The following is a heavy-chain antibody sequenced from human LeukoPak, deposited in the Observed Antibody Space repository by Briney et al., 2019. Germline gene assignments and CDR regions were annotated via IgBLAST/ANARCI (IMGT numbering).Heavy chain of an antibody. Sequence: SGPTLVNPTQTLTLTCTFSGFSLSTTGVGVGWIRQPPGKALEWLALIYWNDDKRYSPSLKSRLTITKDTSKNQVVLTMTNMDPVDTATYYCARRREMATLVYAFDIWGQGTMVTVSS. CDR3: ARRREMATLVYAFDI. CDR2: IYWNDDK. V-gene: IGHV2-5*01. J-gene: IGHJ3*02. D-gene: IGHD5-24*01. CDR1: GFSLSTTGVG.